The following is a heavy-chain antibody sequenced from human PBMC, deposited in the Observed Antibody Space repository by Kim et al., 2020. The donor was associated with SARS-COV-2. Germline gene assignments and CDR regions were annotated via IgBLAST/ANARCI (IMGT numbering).Heavy chain of an antibody. J-gene: IGHJ4*02. Sequence: SETLFLTCTVSGGPITAYYWTWIRQPPGKGLEWIGYIYSSGTTNYNPSLKSRVTISLETSKNQFSLKLYSVTAADTAVYCCSRDLSVFYTNGYDYWGQG. D-gene: IGHD2-8*01. CDR2: IYSSGTT. V-gene: IGHV4-59*01. CDR1: GGPITAYY. CDR3: SRDLSVFYTNGYDY.